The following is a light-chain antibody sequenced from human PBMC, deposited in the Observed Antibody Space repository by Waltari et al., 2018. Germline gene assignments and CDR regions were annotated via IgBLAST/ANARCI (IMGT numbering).Light chain of an antibody. CDR1: ALPDQY. Sequence: SYELTQPPSVSVSPGQTARITCSGDALPDQYAYWYPQKSGQSPRLVMHKDTERPSGIPERFSGSASGTTVTLTITGAQAEDEGDYYCQSTDSSATYWVFGGGTKLTVL. J-gene: IGLJ3*02. V-gene: IGLV3-25*03. CDR2: KDT. CDR3: QSTDSSATYWV.